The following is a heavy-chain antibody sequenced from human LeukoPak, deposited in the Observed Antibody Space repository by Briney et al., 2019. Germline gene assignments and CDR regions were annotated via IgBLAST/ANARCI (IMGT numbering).Heavy chain of an antibody. J-gene: IGHJ6*03. D-gene: IGHD2-2*01. V-gene: IGHV3-30*02. CDR1: GFTFSSYG. CDR2: IRYDGSNK. Sequence: PGGSLRLSCAASGFTFSSYGMHWVRQAPGKGLEWVAFIRYDGSNKYYADSVKGRFTISRDNSKNTLYLQMNSLRAEHTAVYYCAKEAYCSSTSCYSPDDYYMDVWGKGTTVTVSS. CDR3: AKEAYCSSTSCYSPDDYYMDV.